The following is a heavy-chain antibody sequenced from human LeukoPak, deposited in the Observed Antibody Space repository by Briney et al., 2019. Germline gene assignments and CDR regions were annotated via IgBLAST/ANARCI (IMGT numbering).Heavy chain of an antibody. J-gene: IGHJ4*02. V-gene: IGHV3-30*02. Sequence: SGGSLRLSCAASGFTFSSYGMHWVRQAPGKGLEWVAFIRYDGSNKYYADSVKGRFTISRDNYKNTLYLQINSLRAEDTAVYYCAKVYCSSTSCPHHLDYWGQGTLVTVSS. CDR3: AKVYCSSTSCPHHLDY. CDR2: IRYDGSNK. D-gene: IGHD2-2*01. CDR1: GFTFSSYG.